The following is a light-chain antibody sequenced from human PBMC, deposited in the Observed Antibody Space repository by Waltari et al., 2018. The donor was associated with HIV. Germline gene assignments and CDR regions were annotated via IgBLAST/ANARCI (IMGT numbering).Light chain of an antibody. Sequence: QSALTQPASVSGSPGQSVTISCTATTSDFGRYNSVSWYQQHPGNVPKVIIYDVTSRPSGVPHRVSGSRSGNTASLTISGLQAEDEAVYYCSTHTTTDTLMFGGGTKLTVL. CDR2: DVT. CDR3: STHTTTDTLM. J-gene: IGLJ3*02. V-gene: IGLV2-14*03. CDR1: TSDFGRYNS.